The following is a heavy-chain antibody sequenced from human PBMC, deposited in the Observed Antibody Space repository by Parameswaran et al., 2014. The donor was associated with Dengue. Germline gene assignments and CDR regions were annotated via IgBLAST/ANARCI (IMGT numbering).Heavy chain of an antibody. CDR3: ARDIGDFWSGSSNWFDP. CDR2: ISSSSSYI. J-gene: IGHJ5*02. V-gene: IGHV3-21*01. D-gene: IGHD3-3*01. Sequence: VRQAPGKGLEWVSSISSSSSYIYYADSVKGRFTISRDNAKNSLYLQMNSLRAEDTAVYYCARDIGDFWSGSSNWFDPWGQGTLVTVSS.